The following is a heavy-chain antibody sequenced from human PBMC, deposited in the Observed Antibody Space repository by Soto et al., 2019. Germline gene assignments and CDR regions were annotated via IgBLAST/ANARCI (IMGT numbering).Heavy chain of an antibody. CDR1: GFTFSSYG. Sequence: GGSLRLSCAASGFTFSSYGMHWVRQAPGEGLEWVAVISYDGSNKYYADSVKGRFTISRDNSKNTLYLQMNSLRAEDTAVYYCAKDHVGATDYWGQGTLVTVSS. CDR2: ISYDGSNK. CDR3: AKDHVGATDY. V-gene: IGHV3-30*18. D-gene: IGHD1-26*01. J-gene: IGHJ4*02.